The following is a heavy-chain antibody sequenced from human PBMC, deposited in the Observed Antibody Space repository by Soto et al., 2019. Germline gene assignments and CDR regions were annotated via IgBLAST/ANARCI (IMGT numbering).Heavy chain of an antibody. CDR1: GSSLTTRGEG. D-gene: IGHD3-16*01. CDR3: AHIPNYYQYDWFDP. V-gene: IGHV2-5*02. Sequence: SGPTLVNPTQTLTQTCTFCGSSLTTRGEGGGWIRQPPGKALECLALMYWDDDKRYSPSLQSRLSITTDTSKNQVVLTMTNVDPVDTATYYCAHIPNYYQYDWFDPWGQGTLVTVSS. J-gene: IGHJ5*02. CDR2: MYWDDDK.